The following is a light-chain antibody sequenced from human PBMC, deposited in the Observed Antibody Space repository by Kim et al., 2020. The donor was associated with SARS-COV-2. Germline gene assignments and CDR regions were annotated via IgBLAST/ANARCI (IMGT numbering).Light chain of an antibody. CDR2: GAS. V-gene: IGKV1-17*01. J-gene: IGKJ2*01. Sequence: DIQMTQSPSSLSASVGDRVTITCRASQGIRDDLAWYQQKPGKAPKRLIFGASNLQSGVPSRFSGSGSGTEFTLTISSLQPEDFTTYCCLHPNTYPSTFGQGTKLEI. CDR3: LHPNTYPST. CDR1: QGIRDD.